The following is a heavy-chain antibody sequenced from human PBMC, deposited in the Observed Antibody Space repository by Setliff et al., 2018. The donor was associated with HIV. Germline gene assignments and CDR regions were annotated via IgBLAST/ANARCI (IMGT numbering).Heavy chain of an antibody. CDR2: IIPVFGMT. CDR1: GYTFTSYG. Sequence: GASVKVSCKASGYTFTSYGITWVRQAPGQGPEWLGGIIPVFGMTDYAQNFQGRLTITADTSTSTAYMELLSLRSEDTAIYYCATQTVAVGAPGYFDSWGQGTLVTVSS. CDR3: ATQTVAVGAPGYFDS. J-gene: IGHJ4*02. D-gene: IGHD2-15*01. V-gene: IGHV1-69*10.